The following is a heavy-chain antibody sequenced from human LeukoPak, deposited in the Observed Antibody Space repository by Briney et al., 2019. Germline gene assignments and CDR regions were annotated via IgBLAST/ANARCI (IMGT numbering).Heavy chain of an antibody. V-gene: IGHV3-30-3*01. CDR1: GFSFSNYA. J-gene: IGHJ4*02. D-gene: IGHD6-19*01. Sequence: GGSLRLSCAASGFSFSNYAMHWVRQAPGKGLEWVALISYDGSNKYYADSVKGRFTISRDNPKNTLYLQMNSLRAEDTAVYYCARDLIAVAGTPYWGQGTLVTVSS. CDR2: ISYDGSNK. CDR3: ARDLIAVAGTPY.